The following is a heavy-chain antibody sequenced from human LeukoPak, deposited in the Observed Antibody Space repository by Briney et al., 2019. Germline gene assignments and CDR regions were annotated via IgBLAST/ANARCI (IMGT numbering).Heavy chain of an antibody. CDR1: GFQFSRNG. CDR2: IRYDGTKT. Sequence: GGSLRLSCTASGFQFSRNGMHWVRQAPGKGLEWVAFIRYDGTKTFYGDSARGRFTISRDNSKNTLYLEMNSLRHEDTAVYSCARDFDDVNGNFYYIPDFWGQGTLVTVSS. V-gene: IGHV3-30*02. CDR3: ARDFDDVNGNFYYIPDF. D-gene: IGHD2-8*01. J-gene: IGHJ4*02.